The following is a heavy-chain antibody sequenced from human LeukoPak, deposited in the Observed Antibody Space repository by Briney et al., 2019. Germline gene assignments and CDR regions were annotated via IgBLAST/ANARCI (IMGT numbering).Heavy chain of an antibody. D-gene: IGHD4-17*01. Sequence: GEALRISCKGAGYSFTSYWISWLRQMPAKGLEGMGRIDSNYSYTNYSPSFQGHVTISADKYIRTAYLQWSSVTASDTAMYSCATRGEGATVTIVDYWGQGTLVTVSS. V-gene: IGHV5-10-1*01. CDR2: IDSNYSYT. J-gene: IGHJ4*02. CDR1: GYSFTSYW. CDR3: ATRGEGATVTIVDY.